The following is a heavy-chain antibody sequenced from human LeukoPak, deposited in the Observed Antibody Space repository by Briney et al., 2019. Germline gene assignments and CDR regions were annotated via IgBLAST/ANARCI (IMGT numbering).Heavy chain of an antibody. V-gene: IGHV3-43*01. CDR1: GFTFDEYT. CDR3: AKEMVVAAALDY. D-gene: IGHD2-15*01. Sequence: PGGSLRLSCAASGFTFDEYTMYWVRQAPGKGLEWLSLISWDGGTTYYADAVKGRFTISRDNSKNSLYLQINSLRTEDTGLYYCAKEMVVAAALDYWGQGTLVTVSS. CDR2: ISWDGGTT. J-gene: IGHJ4*02.